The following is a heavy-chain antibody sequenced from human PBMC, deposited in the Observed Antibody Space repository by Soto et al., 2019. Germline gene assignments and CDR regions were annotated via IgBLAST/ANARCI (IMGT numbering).Heavy chain of an antibody. J-gene: IGHJ4*02. CDR2: INPSGGST. D-gene: IGHD3-9*01. CDR3: ARGDYDVLTGYYPLDF. CDR1: GYTLTSYY. Sequence: QVQLVQSGAEVKKPGASVKVSCKASGYTLTSYYMHWVRQAPGQGLAWMGIINPSGGSTSYAQNYQGRITMTSDTSTTTVYMELSSLRSEDTALYFCARGDYDVLTGYYPLDFWGQGTLVTVSS. V-gene: IGHV1-46*01.